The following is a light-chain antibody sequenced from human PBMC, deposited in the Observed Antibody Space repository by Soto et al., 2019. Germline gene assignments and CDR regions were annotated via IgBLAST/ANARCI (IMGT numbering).Light chain of an antibody. V-gene: IGKV3D-15*01. CDR1: QSVYSD. J-gene: IGKJ1*01. CDR3: QQYNNRPQT. CDR2: GAS. Sequence: EIVLTQTPGSLSLSQGERAALSCRASQSVYSDLAWYQQKPGQAPRLLIYGASTRATGIPDRFTGGGSGTDLTLTISRLEPEDFAVYYCQQYNNRPQTFGQGTKVDI.